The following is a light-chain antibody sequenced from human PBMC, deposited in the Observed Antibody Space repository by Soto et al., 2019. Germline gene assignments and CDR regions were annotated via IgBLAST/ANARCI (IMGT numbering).Light chain of an antibody. CDR1: QTLLYNSNSMNY. CDR3: KQSQSTPIA. J-gene: IGKJ4*01. CDR2: WAS. Sequence: DIVMTQSPDSLAVSLGERATINCKSSQTLLYNSNSMNYLSWYQQKPGSPPKLLIYWASTRDSVVPDLFSGGGSGTDFTLTISSLQAEAVADYDCKQSQSTPIAFGGGTKVEIK. V-gene: IGKV4-1*01.